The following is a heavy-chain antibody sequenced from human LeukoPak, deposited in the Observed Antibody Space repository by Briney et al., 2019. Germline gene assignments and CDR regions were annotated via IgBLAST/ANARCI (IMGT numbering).Heavy chain of an antibody. J-gene: IGHJ3*02. D-gene: IGHD6-19*01. Sequence: GASVKVSCKASGYTFTGYYMHWVRQAPGQGLGWMGWINPNSGGTNYAQKFQGRVTMTRDTSISTAYMELSRLRSDDTAVYYCARDMQWLVRGDAFDIWGQGTMVTVSS. CDR1: GYTFTGYY. V-gene: IGHV1-2*02. CDR3: ARDMQWLVRGDAFDI. CDR2: INPNSGGT.